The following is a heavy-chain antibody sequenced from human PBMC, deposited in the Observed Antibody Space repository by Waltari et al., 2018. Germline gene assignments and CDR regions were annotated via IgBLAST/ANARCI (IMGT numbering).Heavy chain of an antibody. CDR1: GGSISSYY. CDR3: ARSPGRYFDWLLSLDAFDI. J-gene: IGHJ3*02. CDR2: IYTSGST. D-gene: IGHD3-9*01. Sequence: QVQLQESGPGLVKPSETLSLTCTVPGGSISSYYWSWIRQPAGKGLEWIGRIYTSGSTNYNPSLKSRVTMSVDTSKNQFSLKLSSVTAADTAVYYCARSPGRYFDWLLSLDAFDIWGQGTMVTVSS. V-gene: IGHV4-4*07.